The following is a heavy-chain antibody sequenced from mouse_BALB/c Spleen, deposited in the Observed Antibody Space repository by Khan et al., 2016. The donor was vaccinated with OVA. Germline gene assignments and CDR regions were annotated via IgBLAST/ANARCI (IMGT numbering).Heavy chain of an antibody. CDR2: IWGGGGT. CDR1: GFSLSRYN. Sequence: VQLQESGPGLVAPSQSLSITCNVSGFSLSRYNIHWVRQPPGKGLEWLGMIWGGGGTDYNSSLKSRLSISKDNSKSQVFLKMSSLQTDDTAMYDCARAYYRYDGYYAMDYWGQGTSVTVSS. J-gene: IGHJ4*01. D-gene: IGHD2-14*01. V-gene: IGHV2-6-4*01. CDR3: ARAYYRYDGYYAMDY.